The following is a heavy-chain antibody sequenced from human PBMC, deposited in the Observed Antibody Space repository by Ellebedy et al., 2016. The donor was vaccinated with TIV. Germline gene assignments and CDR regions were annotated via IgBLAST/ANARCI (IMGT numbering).Heavy chain of an antibody. D-gene: IGHD6-13*01. V-gene: IGHV1-2*02. CDR1: GYTFTGYY. Sequence: ASVKVSCKASGYTFTGYYMHWVRQAPGQGLEWMGWINPNSGGTNYAQKFQGRVTMTRDTSISTAYMELSRLRSDDTAVYYCARADSNSWYLFDYWGQGTLVTVSS. J-gene: IGHJ4*02. CDR3: ARADSNSWYLFDY. CDR2: INPNSGGT.